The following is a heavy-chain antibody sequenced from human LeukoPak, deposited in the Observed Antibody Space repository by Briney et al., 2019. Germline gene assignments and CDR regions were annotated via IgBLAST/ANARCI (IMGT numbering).Heavy chain of an antibody. CDR2: IYSGSST. V-gene: IGHV3-53*01. D-gene: IGHD3-10*01. CDR1: GFTVGSKY. Sequence: GGSLRLSCAASGFTVGSKYMNWVRQAPGKGLEWVSIIYSGSSTYYADSVKGRFTVSRDDSKNTLYLQMNSLRADDTAMYYCATVGDHYHWYLDLWGRGTLVSVFS. J-gene: IGHJ2*01. CDR3: ATVGDHYHWYLDL.